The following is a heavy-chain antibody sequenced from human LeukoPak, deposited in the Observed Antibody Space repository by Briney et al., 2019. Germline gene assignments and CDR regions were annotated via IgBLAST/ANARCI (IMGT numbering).Heavy chain of an antibody. CDR2: IIPILGIA. CDR1: GGTFSSYA. Sequence: SVKVSCKASGGTFSSYAISWVRQAPGQGLEWMGRIIPILGIANYAQKFQGRVTITADKSTSTAYMELSSLRSEDTAVYYCARDQYQLSYYYYYGMDVWGQGTTVTASS. J-gene: IGHJ6*02. D-gene: IGHD2-2*01. V-gene: IGHV1-69*04. CDR3: ARDQYQLSYYYYYGMDV.